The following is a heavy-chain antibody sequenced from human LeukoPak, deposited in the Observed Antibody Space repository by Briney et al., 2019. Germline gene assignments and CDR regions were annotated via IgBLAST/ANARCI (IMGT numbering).Heavy chain of an antibody. V-gene: IGHV4-39*01. CDR1: GGSISSSSYY. J-gene: IGHJ5*02. CDR2: IYYSGIT. D-gene: IGHD6-19*01. CDR3: ARRGHSSGWYWFDP. Sequence: SEILSLTCTVSGGSISSSSYYWGWIRQPPGKGLEWIGSIYYSGITYYNPSLKSRVTISVDTSKNQFSLKLSSVTAADTAVYYCARRGHSSGWYWFDPWGQGTLVTVSS.